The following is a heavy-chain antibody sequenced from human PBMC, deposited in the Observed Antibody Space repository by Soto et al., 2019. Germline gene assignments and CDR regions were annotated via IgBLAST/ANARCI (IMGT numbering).Heavy chain of an antibody. Sequence: SETLSLTCTVSGGSISSSSYYWGWIRQPPGKGLEWIGSIYYSGSTYYNPSLKSRVTISVDTSKNQFSLKLSSVTAADTAVYYCARGWEVSRYFDYWGQGTLVTVSS. V-gene: IGHV4-39*01. CDR2: IYYSGST. CDR1: GGSISSSSYY. CDR3: ARGWEVSRYFDY. D-gene: IGHD1-26*01. J-gene: IGHJ4*02.